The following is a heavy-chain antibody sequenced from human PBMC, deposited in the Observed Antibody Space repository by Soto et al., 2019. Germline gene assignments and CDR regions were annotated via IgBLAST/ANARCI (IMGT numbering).Heavy chain of an antibody. Sequence: SQTLSLTCDISGDSVSSNSAGWNWIRQTPSRGLEWLGRTYYKFKWYNNYAVSVRSRITIDPDTSKNQFSLQLSSVTPEDTAVYYCARGSWDEVSGHYQEQHWGTGT. V-gene: IGHV6-1*01. D-gene: IGHD6-25*01. CDR3: ARGSWDEVSGHYQEQH. J-gene: IGHJ4*01. CDR1: GDSVSSNSAG. CDR2: TYYKFKWYN.